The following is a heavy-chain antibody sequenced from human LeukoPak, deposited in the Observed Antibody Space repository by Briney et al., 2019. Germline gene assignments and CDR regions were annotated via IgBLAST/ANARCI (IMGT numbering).Heavy chain of an antibody. D-gene: IGHD3-10*01. V-gene: IGHV3-15*01. J-gene: IGHJ4*02. CDR1: GFTFTNAW. CDR3: TTDLGTYYHGTQRLIPIDY. CDR2: IKSKTDGETT. Sequence: PGGSLRLSCVDSGFTFTNAWMSWVRQAPGKGLEWIGRIKSKTDGETTNYAEPVRGRFTISRDDSKSAVYLQMNSLKIEDTAVYYCTTDLGTYYHGTQRLIPIDYWGQGTLVTVSS.